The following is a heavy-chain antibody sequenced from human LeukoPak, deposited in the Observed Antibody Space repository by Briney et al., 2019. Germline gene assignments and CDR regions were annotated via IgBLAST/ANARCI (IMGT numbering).Heavy chain of an antibody. CDR3: ARHVMGYCSSTSCSRRAYYYYYMDV. CDR2: SCCSGST. J-gene: IGHJ6*03. Sequence: SETLSLTCTVSGGSISSSSYYWSWIRQPPGKGLEWFGSSCCSGSTYYNPSLKSRVTISVDTSKNQFSLKLSSVTAADTAVYYCARHVMGYCSSTSCSRRAYYYYYMDVWGKGTTVTVSS. V-gene: IGHV4-39*01. D-gene: IGHD2-2*01. CDR1: GGSISSSSYY.